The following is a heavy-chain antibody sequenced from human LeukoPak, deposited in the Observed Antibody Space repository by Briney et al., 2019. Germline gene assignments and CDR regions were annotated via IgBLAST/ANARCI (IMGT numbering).Heavy chain of an antibody. CDR2: IYPGDSDT. Sequence: GESLQISCKGSGYSFTSYWIGWVRQMPGKGLEWMGIIYPGDSDTRYSPSFQGQVTISADKSISTAYLQWSSLKPADAAMVYCARYTRVRGVGGTGYYCDYWGQGTLVTVSS. V-gene: IGHV5-51*01. J-gene: IGHJ4*02. CDR1: GYSFTSYW. D-gene: IGHD3-10*01. CDR3: ARYTRVRGVGGTGYYCDY.